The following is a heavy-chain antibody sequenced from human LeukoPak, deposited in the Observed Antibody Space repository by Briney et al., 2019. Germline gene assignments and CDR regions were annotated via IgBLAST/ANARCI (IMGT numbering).Heavy chain of an antibody. J-gene: IGHJ4*02. D-gene: IGHD2-21*01. CDR2: INTNTGNP. Sequence: ASVKVSCKASGYTFTSYAMNWVRQAPGQGLEWMGWINTNTGNPTYAQGFTGRFVFSLDTSVSTAYLQISSLKAENTAVYYCARDSGKVGDDGILDYWGQGTLVTVSS. CDR3: ARDSGKVGDDGILDY. V-gene: IGHV7-4-1*02. CDR1: GYTFTSYA.